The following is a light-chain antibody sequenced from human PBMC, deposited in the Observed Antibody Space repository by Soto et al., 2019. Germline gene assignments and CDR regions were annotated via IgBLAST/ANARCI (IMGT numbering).Light chain of an antibody. CDR3: QSWGTGSHVV. Sequence: QPVLTQSPSASASLGASVKLTCTLSSGHSSYAIAWHQQQPEKGPRYLMKLNSDGSHSKGDGIPDRFSGSSSGAERYLTTSCLQSEDEADYYCQSWGTGSHVVFGGGTKLTVL. J-gene: IGLJ2*01. CDR2: LNSDGSH. V-gene: IGLV4-69*01. CDR1: SGHSSYA.